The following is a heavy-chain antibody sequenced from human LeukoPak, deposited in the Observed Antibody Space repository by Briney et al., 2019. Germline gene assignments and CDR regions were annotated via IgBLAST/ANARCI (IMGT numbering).Heavy chain of an antibody. CDR1: GYTFTSYG. V-gene: IGHV1-69*05. CDR3: ARDRFPYYYDSSGYYYFDY. D-gene: IGHD3-22*01. J-gene: IGHJ4*02. Sequence: SVKVSCKASGYTFTSYGISWVRQAPGQGLEWMGRIIPIFGTANYAQKFQGRVTITTDESTSTAYMELSSLRSEDTAVYYCARDRFPYYYDSSGYYYFDYWGQGTLVTVSS. CDR2: IIPIFGTA.